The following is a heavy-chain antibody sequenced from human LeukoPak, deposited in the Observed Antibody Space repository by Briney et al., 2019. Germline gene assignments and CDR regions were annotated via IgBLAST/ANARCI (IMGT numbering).Heavy chain of an antibody. V-gene: IGHV4-34*01. CDR3: ARRRRELLYYYYYMDV. D-gene: IGHD1-26*01. CDR1: GGSFSGYY. Sequence: NASETLSPTCAVYGGSFSGYYWSWIRQPPGKGLEWIGEINHSGSTNYNPSLKSRVTISVDTSKNQFSLKLSSVTAADTAVYYCARRRRELLYYYYYMDVWGKGTTVTISS. CDR2: INHSGST. J-gene: IGHJ6*03.